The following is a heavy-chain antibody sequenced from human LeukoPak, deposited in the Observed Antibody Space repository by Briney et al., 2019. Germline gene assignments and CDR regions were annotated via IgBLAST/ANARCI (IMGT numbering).Heavy chain of an antibody. CDR2: ISAYNGNT. V-gene: IGHV1-18*01. J-gene: IGHJ4*02. CDR3: ARGRIVVAAADYFDY. D-gene: IGHD6-13*01. CDR1: GYTFTSYG. Sequence: ASVKVSCKASGYTFTSYGISWVRQAPGQGLEWMGWISAYNGNTNYAQKLQGRVTMTTDTSTSTAYMELRSLRSDDTAVYYCARGRIVVAAADYFDYWGQGTLVTVSS.